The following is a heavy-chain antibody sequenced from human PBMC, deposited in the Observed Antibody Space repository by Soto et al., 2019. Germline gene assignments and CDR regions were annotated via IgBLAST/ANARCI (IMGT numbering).Heavy chain of an antibody. CDR3: AKDSARDFWSGFSGLDV. D-gene: IGHD3-3*01. CDR1: GFTFSSYV. J-gene: IGHJ6*02. CDR2: MSGSGAST. Sequence: HPGGSLRLSCAASGFTFSSYVITWVRQAPGKGLEWVSVMSGSGASTYYADSVRGRITISRDNSKNTLYLEMNSLRAEDTAVYYCAKDSARDFWSGFSGLDVWGQGTTVTVSS. V-gene: IGHV3-23*01.